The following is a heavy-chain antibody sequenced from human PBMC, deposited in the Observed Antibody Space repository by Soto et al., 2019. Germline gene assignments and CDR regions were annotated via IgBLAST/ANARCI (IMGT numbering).Heavy chain of an antibody. CDR1: GGSISSYY. CDR2: IYYSGST. V-gene: IGHV4-59*01. J-gene: IGHJ3*02. Sequence: SETLSLTCTVSGGSISSYYWSWIRQPPGKGLEWIGYIYYSGSTNYNPSLKSRVTISVDTSKNQFSLKLSSVTAADTAVYYCARYPLIAPGASDIWGQGTMVTVSS. D-gene: IGHD3-22*01. CDR3: ARYPLIAPGASDI.